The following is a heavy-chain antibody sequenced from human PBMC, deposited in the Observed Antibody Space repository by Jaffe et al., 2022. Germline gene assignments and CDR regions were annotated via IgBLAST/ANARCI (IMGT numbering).Heavy chain of an antibody. J-gene: IGHJ4*02. CDR2: IYYSGST. D-gene: IGHD6-6*01. CDR1: GGSISSSSYY. V-gene: IGHV4-39*01. Sequence: QLQLQESGPGLVKPSETLSLTCTVSGGSISSSSYYWGWIRQPPGKGLEWIGSIYYSGSTYYNPSLKSRVTISVDTSKNQFSLKLSSVTAADTAVYYCARHEDSSSDHKWVFDYWGQGTLVTVSS. CDR3: ARHEDSSSDHKWVFDY.